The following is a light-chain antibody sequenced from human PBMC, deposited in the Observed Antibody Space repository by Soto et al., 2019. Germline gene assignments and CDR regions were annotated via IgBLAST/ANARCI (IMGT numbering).Light chain of an antibody. Sequence: ESVLTQSPGTLSLSPGERATLSCRASQSVSSNYLAWYQQKPGQAPRLLIYGASTRATGIPDRFSGSGSGTDFTLTISSLRSEDSGIYYCQQYFEWPPMTFGQGTKVEI. J-gene: IGKJ1*01. CDR3: QQYFEWPPMT. CDR2: GAS. CDR1: QSVSSNY. V-gene: IGKV3-20*01.